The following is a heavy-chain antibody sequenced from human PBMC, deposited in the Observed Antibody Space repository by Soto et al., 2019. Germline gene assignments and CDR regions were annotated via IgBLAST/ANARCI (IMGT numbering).Heavy chain of an antibody. D-gene: IGHD3-9*01. CDR3: AKGYYDILIGLDY. CDR2: ISGSGDNT. CDR1: GFTFSNYA. V-gene: IGHV3-23*01. J-gene: IGHJ4*02. Sequence: EVQLLESGGGLVQPGGSLRLSCAASGFTFSNYAMTWVRQAPGKGLEWVSGISGSGDNTYYRDSVKGRFTISRDNSKNTLFLQMNGLGAEDTAVYYCAKGYYDILIGLDYSGQGTLVTVSS.